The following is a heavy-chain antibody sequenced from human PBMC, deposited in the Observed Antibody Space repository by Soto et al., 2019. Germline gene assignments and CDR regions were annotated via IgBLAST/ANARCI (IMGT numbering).Heavy chain of an antibody. J-gene: IGHJ4*02. CDR2: IYYSGST. CDR3: ARHTPAISISDH. CDR1: GGSISSSSYY. Sequence: KPSVTLSLTFTVSGGSISSSSYYWGWIRQPPGKGLEWIGSIYYSGSTYYNPSLKSRVTISVDTSKNQFSLKLSSVTAADTAVYYCARHTPAISISDHWGQGTLVTVSS. V-gene: IGHV4-39*01. D-gene: IGHD2-15*01.